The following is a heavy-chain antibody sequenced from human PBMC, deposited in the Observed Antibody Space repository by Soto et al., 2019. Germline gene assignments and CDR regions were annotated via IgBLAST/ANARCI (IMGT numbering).Heavy chain of an antibody. J-gene: IGHJ4*02. V-gene: IGHV1-69*01. CDR2: IIPVFGPP. Sequence: QVQLVQSGAEVKKPGSSVSVSCKSSRGTFTTDAISWVRQAPGQGPEWMGVIIPVFGPPTYAQKFQGRLTITADESTTTAHLELRNLRSEDTAIYYCARGGHNSGWYRTFDFWGQGTLVTVSS. CDR1: RGTFTTDA. D-gene: IGHD6-13*01. CDR3: ARGGHNSGWYRTFDF.